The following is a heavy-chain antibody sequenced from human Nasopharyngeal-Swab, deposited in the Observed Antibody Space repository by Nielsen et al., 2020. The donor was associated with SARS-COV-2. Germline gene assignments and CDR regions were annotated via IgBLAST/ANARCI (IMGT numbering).Heavy chain of an antibody. CDR3: ARHYDPFDY. Sequence: GESLKISCAASGFTSSSYEMNWVRQAPGKGLEWVSYISSSGSTIYYADSVKGRFTISRDNAKNSLYLQMNSLRAEDTAVYYCARHYDPFDYWGQGTLVTVSS. CDR2: ISSSGSTI. D-gene: IGHD3-3*01. J-gene: IGHJ4*02. V-gene: IGHV3-48*03. CDR1: GFTSSSYE.